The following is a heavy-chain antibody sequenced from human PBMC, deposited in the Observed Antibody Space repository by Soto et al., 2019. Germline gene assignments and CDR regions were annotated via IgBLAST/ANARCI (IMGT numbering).Heavy chain of an antibody. CDR2: INAGNGNT. Sequence: ASVKVSCKASGYTFTSYAMHWVRQAPGQRLEWMGWINAGNGNTKYSQKFQGRDTIARDTSASTAYMGLSSLRSEDTAVYYCARAHYDILTGYSLNWFDPWGQGTLVTVSS. CDR3: ARAHYDILTGYSLNWFDP. CDR1: GYTFTSYA. J-gene: IGHJ5*02. V-gene: IGHV1-3*01. D-gene: IGHD3-9*01.